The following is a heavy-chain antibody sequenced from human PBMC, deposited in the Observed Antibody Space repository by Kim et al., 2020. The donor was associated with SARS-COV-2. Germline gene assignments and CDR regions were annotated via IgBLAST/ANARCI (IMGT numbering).Heavy chain of an antibody. D-gene: IGHD3-22*01. J-gene: IGHJ4*02. CDR3: AKVGQTKYYYDSSGPPGAFDY. Sequence: GGSLRLSCAASGFTFSSYAMSWVRQAPGKGLEWVSVIYSGGSSTYYADSVKGRFTISRDNSKNTLYLQMNSLRAEDTAVYYCAKVGQTKYYYDSSGPPGAFDYWGQGTLVTVSS. V-gene: IGHV3-23*03. CDR2: IYSGGSST. CDR1: GFTFSSYA.